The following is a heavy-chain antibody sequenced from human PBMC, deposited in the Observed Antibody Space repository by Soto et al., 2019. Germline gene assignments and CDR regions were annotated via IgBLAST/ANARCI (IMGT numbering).Heavy chain of an antibody. D-gene: IGHD6-19*01. CDR1: GGTFSSYN. CDR3: ASVSSGWQNDY. V-gene: IGHV1-69*02. Sequence: VKVSCKASGGTFSSYNISWVRQAPGQGLEWMGRIIPILGIANYAQKFQGRVTITADKSTSTAYMELSSLRSEDTAVYYCASVSSGWQNDYWGQGTLVTVSS. J-gene: IGHJ4*02. CDR2: IIPILGIA.